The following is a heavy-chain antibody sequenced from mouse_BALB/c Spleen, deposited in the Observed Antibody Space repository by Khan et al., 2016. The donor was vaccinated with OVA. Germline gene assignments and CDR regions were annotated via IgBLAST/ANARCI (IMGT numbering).Heavy chain of an antibody. CDR3: ANHGSSSAWFAF. V-gene: IGHV1-7*01. CDR2: INPSTGYT. CDR1: GYTFTSYW. Sequence: QVQLKESGAELAKPGASVKMSCKASGYTFTSYWMHWVKQTPGQGLEWIGYINPSTGYTEYNQKFKDKATLTADKYSSTAYMQLSSHTSEDSAVFYCANHGSSSAWFAFWGQGTLVTVSA. J-gene: IGHJ3*01. D-gene: IGHD1-1*01.